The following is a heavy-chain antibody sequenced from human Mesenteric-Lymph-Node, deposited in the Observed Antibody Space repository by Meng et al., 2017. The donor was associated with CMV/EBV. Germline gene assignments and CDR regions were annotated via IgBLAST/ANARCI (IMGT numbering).Heavy chain of an antibody. V-gene: IGHV4-59*01. CDR2: IYHSGST. CDR3: ARIRGSSVLDY. Sequence: GSLRLSCTVSNDYISSYYWTWIRQPPGKGLEWIGCIYHSGSTNYNPSLKSRVTMSIDTFKKQFSLKLTSVTAADTAVYYCARIRGSSVLDYWGQGTLVTVSS. J-gene: IGHJ4*02. D-gene: IGHD6-6*01. CDR1: NDYISSYY.